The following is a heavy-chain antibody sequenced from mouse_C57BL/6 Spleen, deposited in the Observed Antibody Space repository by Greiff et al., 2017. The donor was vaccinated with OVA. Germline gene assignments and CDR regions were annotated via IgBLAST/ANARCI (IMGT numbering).Heavy chain of an antibody. CDR1: GYTFTSYG. J-gene: IGHJ1*03. V-gene: IGHV1-81*01. D-gene: IGHD1-1*01. Sequence: QVQLKESGAELARPGASVKLSCKASGYTFTSYGISWVKQRTGQGLEWIGEIYPRSGNTYYNEKFKGKATLTADKSSSTAYMELRSLTSEDSAVYFCARGAITTDWYFDVWGTGTTVTVSS. CDR2: IYPRSGNT. CDR3: ARGAITTDWYFDV.